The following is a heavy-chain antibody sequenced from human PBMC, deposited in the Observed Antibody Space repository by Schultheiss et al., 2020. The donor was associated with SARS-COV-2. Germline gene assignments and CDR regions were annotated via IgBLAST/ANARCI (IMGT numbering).Heavy chain of an antibody. CDR1: GYTFTSYG. J-gene: IGHJ4*02. Sequence: GESLKISCKASGYTFTSYGISWVRQAPGQGLEWMGWISAYNGNTNYAQKLQGRVTMTTDTSTSTAYMELRSLRSDDTAVYYCARGDDYGDLFDYWGQGTLVTVSS. V-gene: IGHV1-18*01. D-gene: IGHD4-17*01. CDR2: ISAYNGNT. CDR3: ARGDDYGDLFDY.